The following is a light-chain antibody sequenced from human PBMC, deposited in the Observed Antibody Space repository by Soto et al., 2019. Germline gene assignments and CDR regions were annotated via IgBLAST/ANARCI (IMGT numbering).Light chain of an antibody. V-gene: IGLV2-8*01. J-gene: IGLJ2*01. CDR3: SSLAGGGHPIL. Sequence: QSALTQPPSASGSLGQSVTISCTGTSSDVGGYNYVSWHQQHPGKAPKVMIYEVTKRPPGVPDRFSGSKSGHTASLTVSVLQAEDDADYSCSSLAGGGHPILLGGGTNLTVL. CDR1: SSDVGGYNY. CDR2: EVT.